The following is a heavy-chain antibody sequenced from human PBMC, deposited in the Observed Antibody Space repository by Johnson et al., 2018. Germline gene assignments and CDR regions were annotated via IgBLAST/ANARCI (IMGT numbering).Heavy chain of an antibody. D-gene: IGHD4-17*01. CDR1: GFTFSSYT. CDR2: ISSGSSAK. Sequence: VQLVESGGGLVQPGGSLRLSCTASGFTFSSYTMSWVRQSPEKGLEWTSYISSGSSAKSNVDSVKGRVTISRDNAKNSLYLQMNSLRAEDTAVYYWARVAYRDEGFDYWGQGTLVTVSS. CDR3: ARVAYRDEGFDY. V-gene: IGHV3-48*01. J-gene: IGHJ4*02.